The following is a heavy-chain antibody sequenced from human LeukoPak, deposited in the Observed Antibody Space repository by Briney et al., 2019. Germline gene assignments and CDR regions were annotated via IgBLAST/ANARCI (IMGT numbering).Heavy chain of an antibody. V-gene: IGHV3-33*01. CDR2: IWYDGTDK. CDR3: ARVKDCSGGSCLNNYFDY. J-gene: IGHJ4*02. CDR1: GFTFSSYG. Sequence: GRSLRLSGAASGFTFSSYGMHWVRQAPGKGLEWVAAIWYDGTDKKYADSVKGRFTISRDNSKNTLDLEMNSLRAEDTAVYYCARVKDCSGGSCLNNYFDYWGQGTLVTVSS. D-gene: IGHD2-15*01.